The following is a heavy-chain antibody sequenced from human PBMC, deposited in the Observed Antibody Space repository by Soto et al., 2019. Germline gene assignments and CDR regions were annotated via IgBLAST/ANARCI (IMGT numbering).Heavy chain of an antibody. Sequence: GGSLRLSCAASGFTFSSYDMHWVRQATGKGLEWVSAIGTAGDTYYPGSVKGRFTISRENAKNSLYLQMNSLRAGDTAVYYCARMVYDFWSGRHYYYYMDVWGKGTTVTVSS. CDR1: GFTFSSYD. D-gene: IGHD3-3*01. J-gene: IGHJ6*03. V-gene: IGHV3-13*01. CDR3: ARMVYDFWSGRHYYYYMDV. CDR2: IGTAGDT.